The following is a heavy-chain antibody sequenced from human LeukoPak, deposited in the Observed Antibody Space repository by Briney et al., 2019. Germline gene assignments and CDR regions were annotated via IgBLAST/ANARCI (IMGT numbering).Heavy chain of an antibody. Sequence: GGSLRLSCAASGFTLSDYFMSWLRQAPGKGLEWVSYISSRNSHTKYADSVKGRFTISRDNAKNSVYLQMNSLRAEDTAVYYCARDRELTSYDSAAFDIWGHGTRVTVSS. CDR1: GFTLSDYF. V-gene: IGHV3-11*05. D-gene: IGHD3-22*01. CDR2: ISSRNSHT. J-gene: IGHJ3*02. CDR3: ARDRELTSYDSAAFDI.